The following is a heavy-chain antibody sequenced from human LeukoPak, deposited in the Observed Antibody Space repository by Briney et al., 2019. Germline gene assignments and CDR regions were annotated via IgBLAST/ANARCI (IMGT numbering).Heavy chain of an antibody. D-gene: IGHD4-11*01. CDR3: ARDYSGYSNY. CDR2: ISSDSTYI. CDR1: GFTFSSYS. Sequence: GGSLRLSCAASGFTFSSYSMNWVRQAPGKGLEWVSSISSDSTYIYYADSVKGRFTISRDNARNSLYLQMSSLRAEDTAVYYCARDYSGYSNYWGQGALVTVSS. V-gene: IGHV3-21*01. J-gene: IGHJ4*02.